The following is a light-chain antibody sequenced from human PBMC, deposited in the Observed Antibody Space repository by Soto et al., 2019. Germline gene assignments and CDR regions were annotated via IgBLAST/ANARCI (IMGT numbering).Light chain of an antibody. CDR3: QKYNSAPPWT. CDR1: QGISNH. Sequence: DIQMTQSPSSLSASVGDRVTITCRASQGISNHLAWYQQKAGKVPKLLIYATSTLQSGVPSRFSGSGSGTDFTLTISSLQPEDVSTHYCQKYNSAPPWTFGQGTKVESK. J-gene: IGKJ1*01. CDR2: ATS. V-gene: IGKV1-27*01.